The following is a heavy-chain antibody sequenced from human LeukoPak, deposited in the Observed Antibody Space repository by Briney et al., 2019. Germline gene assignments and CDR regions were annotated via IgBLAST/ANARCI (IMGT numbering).Heavy chain of an antibody. V-gene: IGHV1-8*01. CDR3: ARATGYSSSWYPYYFDY. CDR2: MNPNSGNT. J-gene: IGHJ4*02. CDR1: GYTFTSYD. Sequence: GASVKVSCKASGYTFTSYDINWVRQATGQGLEWMGWMNPNSGNTGYAQKFQGRVTMTRNTSINTAYMELSSLRSEDTAVYYCARATGYSSSWYPYYFDYWGQGTLVTVSS. D-gene: IGHD6-13*01.